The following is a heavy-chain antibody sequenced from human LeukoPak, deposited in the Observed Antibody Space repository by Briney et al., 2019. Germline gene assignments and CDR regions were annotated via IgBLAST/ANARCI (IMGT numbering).Heavy chain of an antibody. CDR1: GGNFSSYT. J-gene: IGHJ4*02. D-gene: IGHD3-22*01. CDR2: IIPILGIA. V-gene: IGHV1-69*02. Sequence: SSVKVSCKASGGNFSSYTISWVRQAPGQGLEWMGRIIPILGIANYAQKFQGRVTITADKSTSTAYMELSSLRSEDTAVYYCASTYDSSGYYFSFDYWGQGTLVTVSS. CDR3: ASTYDSSGYYFSFDY.